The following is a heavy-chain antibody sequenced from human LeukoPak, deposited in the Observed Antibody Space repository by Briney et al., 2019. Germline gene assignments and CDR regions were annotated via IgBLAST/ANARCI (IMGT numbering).Heavy chain of an antibody. CDR1: GFTFSSYG. J-gene: IGHJ4*02. Sequence: GRSLRLSCAASGFTFSSYGMHWVRQAPGKGLEWVAVISYDGSNKYYADSVKGRFTISGDNSKNTLYLQMNSLRAEDTAVYYCAKEQFDYWGQGTLVTVSS. CDR2: ISYDGSNK. V-gene: IGHV3-30*18. CDR3: AKEQFDY.